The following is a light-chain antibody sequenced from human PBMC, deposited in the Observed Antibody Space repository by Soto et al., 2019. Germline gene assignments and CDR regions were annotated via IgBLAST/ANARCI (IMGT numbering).Light chain of an antibody. CDR2: GAS. J-gene: IGKJ2*01. CDR1: QSVSSTF. V-gene: IGKV3-20*01. CDR3: QQYDDSRGYT. Sequence: EAVLTQSPGTLSLSPGEIATLSCRATQSVSSTFLAWYQQKAGQAPRLLIYGASSRATGVPDRFSGSGSGTDFTLTISKLEPEDFALDYCQQYDDSRGYTFGQGTKMEI.